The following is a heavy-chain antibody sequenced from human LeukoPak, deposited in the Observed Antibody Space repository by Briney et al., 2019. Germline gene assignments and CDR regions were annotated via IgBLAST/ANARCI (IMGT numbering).Heavy chain of an antibody. J-gene: IGHJ5*02. Sequence: SETLSLTCTVSGGSISSSSYYRGWLRQAPGKGLEWIGSFEYGGSTYYNPSLKSRVTISVDTSKNQFSLKLSSVTAADTAVYYCARESSRDCRTTSCYEVFDPWGQGTLVTVSS. CDR1: GGSISSSSYY. V-gene: IGHV4-39*07. D-gene: IGHD2-2*01. CDR2: FEYGGST. CDR3: ARESSRDCRTTSCYEVFDP.